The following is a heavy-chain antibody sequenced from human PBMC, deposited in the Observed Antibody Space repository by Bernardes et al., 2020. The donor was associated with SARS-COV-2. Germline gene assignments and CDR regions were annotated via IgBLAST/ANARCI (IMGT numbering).Heavy chain of an antibody. Sequence: GGSLRLSCAASGFTFSSYWMSWVRQAPGKGLEWVANIKQDGSEKYYVDSVKGRFTISRDNAKNSLYLQMNSLRAEDTAVYYCASAQAPWELPYYYGMDVWGQGTTVTVSS. D-gene: IGHD1-26*01. CDR2: IKQDGSEK. V-gene: IGHV3-7*01. J-gene: IGHJ6*02. CDR1: GFTFSSYW. CDR3: ASAQAPWELPYYYGMDV.